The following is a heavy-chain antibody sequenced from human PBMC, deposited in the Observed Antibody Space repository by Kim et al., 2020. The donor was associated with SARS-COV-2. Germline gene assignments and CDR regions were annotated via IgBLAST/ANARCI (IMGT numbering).Heavy chain of an antibody. Sequence: SETLSLTCAVYGGSFSGYYWSWIRQPPGKGLEWIGEINHSGSTNYNPSLKSRVTISVDTSKNQFSLKLSSVTAADTAVYYCARRGATRRFDPWGQGTLVTVSS. CDR1: GGSFSGYY. J-gene: IGHJ5*02. D-gene: IGHD1-26*01. V-gene: IGHV4-34*01. CDR2: INHSGST. CDR3: ARRGATRRFDP.